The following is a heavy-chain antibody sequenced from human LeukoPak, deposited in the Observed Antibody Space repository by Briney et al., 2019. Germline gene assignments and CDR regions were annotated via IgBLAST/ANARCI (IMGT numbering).Heavy chain of an antibody. CDR1: GGSIRSYY. V-gene: IGHV4-4*07. J-gene: IGHJ4*02. CDR3: ARVLPTYCGCWSCSQLDY. CDR2: VYTSGRT. D-gene: IGHD2-21*01. Sequence: SETLSLTCTVSGGSIRSYYWSWIRQPAGKGLEWIGRVYTSGRTNYNPSRRSRVTMSVDTSKNQFSLDLSTVTAADTAVYYCARVLPTYCGCWSCSQLDYWGQGPLVTVSS.